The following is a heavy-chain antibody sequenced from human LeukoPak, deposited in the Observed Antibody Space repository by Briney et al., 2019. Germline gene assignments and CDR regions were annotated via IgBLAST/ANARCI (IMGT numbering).Heavy chain of an antibody. CDR1: GFTFDDYA. V-gene: IGHV3-9*03. CDR2: ISWNSGSI. Sequence: LTGGSLRLSCAASGFTFDDYAMHWVRQAPGKGLEWVSGISWNSGSIGYADSVKGRFTISRDNAKNSLYLQMNSLRAEDMALYYCAKGGARVGGGTFDYWGQGTLVTVSS. J-gene: IGHJ4*02. D-gene: IGHD3-16*01. CDR3: AKGGARVGGGTFDY.